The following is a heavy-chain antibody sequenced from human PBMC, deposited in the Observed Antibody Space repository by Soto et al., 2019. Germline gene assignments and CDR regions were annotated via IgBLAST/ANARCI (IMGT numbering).Heavy chain of an antibody. CDR3: ARGYCTNGVCYALYRDDYGMDV. CDR2: INPNSGGT. CDR1: GYTFTGYY. Sequence: GASVKVSCKASGYTFTGYYMHWVRQAPGQGLEWMGWINPNSGGTNYAQRFQGWVTMTRDTSISTAYMELSRLRSDDTAVYYCARGYCTNGVCYALYRDDYGMDVWGQGTTVTVSS. V-gene: IGHV1-2*04. J-gene: IGHJ6*02. D-gene: IGHD2-8*01.